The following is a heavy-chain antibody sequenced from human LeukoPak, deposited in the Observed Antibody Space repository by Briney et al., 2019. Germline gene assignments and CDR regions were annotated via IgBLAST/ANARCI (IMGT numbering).Heavy chain of an antibody. CDR2: IIPIFGTA. V-gene: IGHV1-69*13. Sequence: ASVKVSCKASGGTFSSYAISWVRQAPGQGLEWMGGIIPIFGTANYAQKFQGRVTITADESTSTAYMELSSLRSEDTAVYYCARDGVSIAAAGTMNGMDVWGKETTVTVSS. J-gene: IGHJ6*04. D-gene: IGHD6-13*01. CDR1: GGTFSSYA. CDR3: ARDGVSIAAAGTMNGMDV.